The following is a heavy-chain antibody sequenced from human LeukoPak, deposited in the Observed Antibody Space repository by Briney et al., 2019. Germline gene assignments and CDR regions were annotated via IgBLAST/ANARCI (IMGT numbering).Heavy chain of an antibody. J-gene: IGHJ4*02. CDR3: TRVTSGRLDFDY. D-gene: IGHD6-19*01. CDR1: GYSFTSYD. CDR2: INPNSGNT. V-gene: IGHV1-8*01. Sequence: ASVKVSCKASGYSFTSYDIFWVRQAPGQGLEYMGWINPNSGNTGQAQKFKGRVTMTRDTSITTAFMELTSLRSEDTAVYYCTRVTSGRLDFDYWGQGTLVTVSS.